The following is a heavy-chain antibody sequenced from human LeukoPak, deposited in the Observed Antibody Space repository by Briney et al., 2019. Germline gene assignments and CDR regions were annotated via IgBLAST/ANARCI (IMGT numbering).Heavy chain of an antibody. Sequence: GGSLRLSCAASGFSFSDEYMSWIRQAPGQGPGWISYISASGSYTNYADSVKGRFTISRDNAKNSLHLQMNSLRAEDTAVYYCGRSRGAGPGAHFDVWGQGILVTVS. CDR3: GRSRGAGPGAHFDV. CDR2: ISASGSYT. J-gene: IGHJ4*02. D-gene: IGHD6-19*01. V-gene: IGHV3-11*03. CDR1: GFSFSDEY.